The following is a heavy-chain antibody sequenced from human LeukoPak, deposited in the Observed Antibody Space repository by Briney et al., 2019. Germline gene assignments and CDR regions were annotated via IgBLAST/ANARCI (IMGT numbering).Heavy chain of an antibody. CDR2: ISAYNGNT. D-gene: IGHD3-3*01. CDR3: ARSLSYDFRSGYFDY. Sequence: ASVKVSCKASGYTFTSYGISWVRQAPGQGLEWMGWISAYNGNTNYAQKLQGRVTMTTDTSTSTAYMELRSLRSDDTAVYYCARSLSYDFRSGYFDYWGQGTLVTVSS. V-gene: IGHV1-18*01. J-gene: IGHJ4*02. CDR1: GYTFTSYG.